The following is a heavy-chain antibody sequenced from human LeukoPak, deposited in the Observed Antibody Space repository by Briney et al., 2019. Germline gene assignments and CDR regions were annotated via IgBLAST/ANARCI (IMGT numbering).Heavy chain of an antibody. CDR2: VYHIGNT. D-gene: IGHD3-22*01. Sequence: SQRLSLTCSVSGYSLSRGYYWAWIRQPPGRGLEWIGTVYHIGNTYYNPSLESRASMSVDTSTNEFSLTLKSVTAADTAVYYCARAGWIITSAIDYWGQGALVSVST. J-gene: IGHJ4*02. CDR3: ARAGWIITSAIDY. V-gene: IGHV4-38-2*02. CDR1: GYSLSRGYY.